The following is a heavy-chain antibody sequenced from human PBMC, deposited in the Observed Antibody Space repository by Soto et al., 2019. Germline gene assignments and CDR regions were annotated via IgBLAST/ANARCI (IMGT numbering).Heavy chain of an antibody. D-gene: IGHD6-19*01. J-gene: IGHJ4*02. Sequence: QVHLQQWGAGLLKPSETLSLTCGVYDGSFSDYYWSWIRQPPGKGLGWIGEFKHSGGTNYSPSLKSRVTILGDTSNNQSSLKLTSVTAADTAMYYCARQVVGLAVTQDWGQGTLVTVSS. V-gene: IGHV4-34*01. CDR2: FKHSGGT. CDR3: ARQVVGLAVTQD. CDR1: DGSFSDYY.